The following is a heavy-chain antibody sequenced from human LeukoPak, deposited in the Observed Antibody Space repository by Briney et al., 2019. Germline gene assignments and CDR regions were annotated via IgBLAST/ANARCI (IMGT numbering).Heavy chain of an antibody. J-gene: IGHJ3*02. D-gene: IGHD6-19*01. CDR1: GYTFTSYD. CDR2: IIPIFGTA. Sequence: GASVKVSCKASGYTFTSYDINWVRQAPGQGLEWMGGIIPIFGTANYAQKFQGRVTITTDESTSTAYMELSSLRSEDTAVYYCARARWHAVAGLDAFDIWGQGTMVTVSS. CDR3: ARARWHAVAGLDAFDI. V-gene: IGHV1-69*05.